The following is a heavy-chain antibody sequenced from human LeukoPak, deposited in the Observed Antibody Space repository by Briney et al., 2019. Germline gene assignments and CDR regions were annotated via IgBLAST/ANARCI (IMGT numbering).Heavy chain of an antibody. V-gene: IGHV3-23*01. D-gene: IGHD2-2*01. CDR1: GFTFSGFA. CDR3: AKDLPAAYFDY. Sequence: GGSLRLSCAASGFTFSGFAMTWVRQAPGKGLEWVSTISGSGGSTYYADSVKGRFTISRDNSKTTLYLQMNSLRAEDTAVYYCAKDLPAAYFDYWGQGTLVTVSS. CDR2: ISGSGGST. J-gene: IGHJ4*02.